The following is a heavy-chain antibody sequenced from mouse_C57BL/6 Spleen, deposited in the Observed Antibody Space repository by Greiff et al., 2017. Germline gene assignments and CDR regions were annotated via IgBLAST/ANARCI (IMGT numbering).Heavy chain of an antibody. V-gene: IGHV5-6*01. Sequence: EVKLVESGGDLVKPGGSLKLSCAASGFTFSSYGMSWVRQTPDKRLEWVATISSGGSYTYYPDSVKGRFTISRDNAKNTLYLQMSSLKSEDTAMXYCARHPDYDYYAMDYWGQGTSVTVAS. CDR3: ARHPDYDYYAMDY. CDR2: ISSGGSYT. J-gene: IGHJ4*01. D-gene: IGHD1-1*02. CDR1: GFTFSSYG.